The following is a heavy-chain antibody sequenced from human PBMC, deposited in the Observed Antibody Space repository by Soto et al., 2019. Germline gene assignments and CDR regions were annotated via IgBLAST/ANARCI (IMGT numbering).Heavy chain of an antibody. D-gene: IGHD3-22*01. CDR1: GFTFSSYA. CDR3: AKSPVITYYYYYMDV. CDR2: ISGSGGST. J-gene: IGHJ6*03. V-gene: IGHV3-23*01. Sequence: GGSLRLSCAASGFTFSSYAMSWVRQAPGKGLEWVSAISGSGGSTYYADSVKGRFTISRDNSKNTLYLQMNSLRAEDTAVYYCAKSPVITYYYYYMDVWGKGTTVTVSS.